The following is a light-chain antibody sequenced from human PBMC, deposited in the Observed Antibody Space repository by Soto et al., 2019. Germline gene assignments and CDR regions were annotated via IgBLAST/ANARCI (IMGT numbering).Light chain of an antibody. CDR3: QQRINWPRT. CDR1: QSVSSY. V-gene: IGKV3-11*01. CDR2: DAS. J-gene: IGKJ1*01. Sequence: EIVLTQSPATLSLSPGERATLSCRASQSVSSYLAWYQQKAGQAPRLLIYDASNRATGIPARFSGSGSATDFTLTISSLEPEDFAVYYCQQRINWPRTFGQGTKVEIK.